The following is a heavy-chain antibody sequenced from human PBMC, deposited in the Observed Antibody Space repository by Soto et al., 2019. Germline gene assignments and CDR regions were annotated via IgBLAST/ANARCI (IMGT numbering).Heavy chain of an antibody. Sequence: SETLSLTCAVYGGSFSGYYWSWIRQPPGKGLEWIGEINHSGSTNYNPSLKSRVTISVDTSKNQFSLKLSSVTAADTALYYCARGPHLVEGISWFDPWGQGTLVTVSS. CDR1: GGSFSGYY. D-gene: IGHD6-6*01. J-gene: IGHJ5*02. CDR2: INHSGST. CDR3: ARGPHLVEGISWFDP. V-gene: IGHV4-34*01.